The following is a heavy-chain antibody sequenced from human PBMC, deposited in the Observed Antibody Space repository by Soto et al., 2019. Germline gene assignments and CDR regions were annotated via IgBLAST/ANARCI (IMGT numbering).Heavy chain of an antibody. Sequence: ASVKVSCKASGYTFTDYAMHWVRQAPGQRLEWMGWIIPGNGNTGYSQKFQGRVTFISDTSASTAYVEVSRLSSEDTALYYCAREVQLGGYYFDYWGQGTLVTVSS. CDR2: IIPGNGNT. V-gene: IGHV1-3*01. CDR1: GYTFTDYA. CDR3: AREVQLGGYYFDY. J-gene: IGHJ4*02. D-gene: IGHD3-16*01.